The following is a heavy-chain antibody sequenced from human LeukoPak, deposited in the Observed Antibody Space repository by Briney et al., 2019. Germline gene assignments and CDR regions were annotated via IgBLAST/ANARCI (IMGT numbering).Heavy chain of an antibody. D-gene: IGHD3-9*01. CDR1: GGIFSSYA. V-gene: IGHV1-69*13. CDR3: ARGRSKHRAYYDILTGYPLVS. CDR2: IIPIFGTA. Sequence: ASVKVSCKASGGIFSSYAISWVRQAPGQGLEWMGGIIPIFGTANYAQKFQGRVTITADESTSTAYMELSSLRSEDTAVYYCARGRSKHRAYYDILTGYPLVSWGQGTMVTVSS. J-gene: IGHJ3*01.